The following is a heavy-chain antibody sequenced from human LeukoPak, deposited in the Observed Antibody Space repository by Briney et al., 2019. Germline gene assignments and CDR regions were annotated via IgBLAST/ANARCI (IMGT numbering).Heavy chain of an antibody. Sequence: GGSLRLSCAASGFTFSSYAMSWARQAPGKGLEWVSAISGSGGSTYYADSVKGRFTISRDNSKNTLYLQMNSLRAEDTAVYYCAKELCSGGSCYRGIFDYWGQGTLVTVSS. CDR2: ISGSGGST. CDR1: GFTFSSYA. V-gene: IGHV3-23*01. J-gene: IGHJ4*02. CDR3: AKELCSGGSCYRGIFDY. D-gene: IGHD2-15*01.